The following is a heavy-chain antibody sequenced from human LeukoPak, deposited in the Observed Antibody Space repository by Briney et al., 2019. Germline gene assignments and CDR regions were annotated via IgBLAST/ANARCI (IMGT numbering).Heavy chain of an antibody. J-gene: IGHJ4*02. D-gene: IGHD6-19*01. Sequence: PGRSLRLTCGASGFTFSSYGMHWVRQAPGKGLEWVAVIWYDGRNKYYADAVKGRFTISRDNSKNTLYLQMNSLRAEDTAVYYCAKDHSSGWYQTFDYWGQGTLVTVSS. CDR2: IWYDGRNK. CDR3: AKDHSSGWYQTFDY. CDR1: GFTFSSYG. V-gene: IGHV3-33*06.